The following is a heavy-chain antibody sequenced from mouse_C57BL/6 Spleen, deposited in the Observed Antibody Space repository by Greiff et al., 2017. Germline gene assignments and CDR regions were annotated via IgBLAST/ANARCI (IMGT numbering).Heavy chain of an antibody. J-gene: IGHJ4*01. Sequence: EVMLVESGGDLVKPGGSLKLSCAASGFTFSSYGMSWVRQTPDKRLEWVATISSGGSYTYYPDSVKGRVTISSDNAKNTLYLQMGSLKSADTAMYYCARHYYGSSPYAMDYWGQGTSVTVAS. CDR1: GFTFSSYG. V-gene: IGHV5-6*01. CDR3: ARHYYGSSPYAMDY. D-gene: IGHD1-1*01. CDR2: ISSGGSYT.